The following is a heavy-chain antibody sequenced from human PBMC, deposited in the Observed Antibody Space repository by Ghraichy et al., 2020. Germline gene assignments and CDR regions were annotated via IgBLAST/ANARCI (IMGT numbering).Heavy chain of an antibody. CDR3: ARAEAYYVFRSGYYFDY. CDR2: ISSNGSTI. Sequence: LSLTCAASGFTFSDYYMSWIRQALGKGLEWVSYISSNGSTIYYADSVKGRFTISLDNAKNSLYLQMNSLRAEDTAVYYCARAEAYYVFRSGYYFDYWVQGILVTVSP. J-gene: IGHJ4*02. V-gene: IGHV3-11*01. D-gene: IGHD3-3*01. CDR1: GFTFSDYY.